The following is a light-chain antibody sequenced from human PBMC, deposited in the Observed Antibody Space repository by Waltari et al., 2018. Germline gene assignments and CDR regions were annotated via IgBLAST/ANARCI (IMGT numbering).Light chain of an antibody. CDR1: NIGAKS. J-gene: IGLJ3*02. CDR2: YDS. Sequence: SYVLTQPPSVSVAPGKTARIACGGNNIGAKSVHWYQERPGQAPVLIIYYDSVRPSGIPERFSGSKSGNTATLTISRVEAGDEADYYCQVWDYDTAHLVFGGGTTLTVV. CDR3: QVWDYDTAHLV. V-gene: IGLV3-21*04.